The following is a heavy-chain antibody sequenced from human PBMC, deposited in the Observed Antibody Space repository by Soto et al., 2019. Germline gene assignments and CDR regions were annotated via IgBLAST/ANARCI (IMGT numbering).Heavy chain of an antibody. J-gene: IGHJ3*01. CDR2: IHPGGQTI. D-gene: IGHD2-15*01. CDR1: GFTFSSSE. V-gene: IGHV3-48*03. CDR3: VRRGRR. Sequence: EVQLVESGGGLVQPGGSLRLSCAASGFTFSSSEMYWVRQAPGKGLEWISYIHPGGQTIFYAESVKGRFTISRDNAKNSVYLQMKRLRAEDTAVSYCVRRGRRWGQGTMVTVSS.